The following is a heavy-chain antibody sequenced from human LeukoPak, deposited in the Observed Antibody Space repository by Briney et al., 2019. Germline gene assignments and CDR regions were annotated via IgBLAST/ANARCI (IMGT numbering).Heavy chain of an antibody. D-gene: IGHD5-18*01. V-gene: IGHV4-39*01. CDR1: GGSISSSSYY. J-gene: IGHJ3*02. CDR2: IYYSGST. CDR3: ARHQWIQLWLGAFDI. Sequence: SSETLSLTCTVSGGSISSSSYYWGWIRQPPGKGLEWIGSIYYSGSTYYNPSLKSRVTISVDTSKNQFSLKLSSVTAADTAVYYCARHQWIQLWLGAFDIWGQGTMVTVSS.